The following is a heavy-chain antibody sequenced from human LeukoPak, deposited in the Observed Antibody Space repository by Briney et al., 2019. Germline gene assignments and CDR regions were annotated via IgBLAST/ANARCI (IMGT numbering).Heavy chain of an antibody. CDR2: IYHSGST. V-gene: IGHV4-4*02. CDR3: ARDGKRLGAFDY. J-gene: IGHJ4*02. Sequence: SETLSLTCAVSGGSISSSNWWSWVRQPRGKGLEWIGEIYHSGSTNYNPSLKSRVTISVDKSKNQFSLKLSSVTAADTAVYYCARDGKRLGAFDYWGQGTLVTVSS. CDR1: GGSISSSNW. D-gene: IGHD4-11*01.